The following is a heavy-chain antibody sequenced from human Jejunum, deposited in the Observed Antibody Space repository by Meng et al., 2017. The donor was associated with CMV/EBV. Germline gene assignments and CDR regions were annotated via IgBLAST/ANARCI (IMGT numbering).Heavy chain of an antibody. J-gene: IGHJ4*02. CDR2: VVGSGGTT. CDR1: RFIFRTYA. V-gene: IGHV3-23*01. D-gene: IGHD4-11*01. Sequence: ASRFIFRTYALIWVRQAPGTWLGWVSTVVGSGGTTYYADSVKGRFTVSRDNSKYTVYLQMHSLRAEDTAVYYCAKQGYSNDLDYWGQGTLVTVSS. CDR3: AKQGYSNDLDY.